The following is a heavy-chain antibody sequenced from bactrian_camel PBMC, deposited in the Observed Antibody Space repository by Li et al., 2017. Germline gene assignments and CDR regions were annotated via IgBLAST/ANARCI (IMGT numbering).Heavy chain of an antibody. CDR1: VLHGRRSC. D-gene: IGHD3*01. CDR3: AAHRLVCLGSRVFGEYDY. CDR2: IESDGST. Sequence: HVQLVESGGGSVRQGGSLRLSCASSVLHGRRSCLSWFRQAPGKKREGVAGIESDGSTSYADSVKGRFTISQDSAKNILYLQMHSLKPEDTGIYYCAAHRLVCLGSRVFGEYDYWGQGTQVTVS. J-gene: IGHJ4*01. V-gene: IGHV3S26*01.